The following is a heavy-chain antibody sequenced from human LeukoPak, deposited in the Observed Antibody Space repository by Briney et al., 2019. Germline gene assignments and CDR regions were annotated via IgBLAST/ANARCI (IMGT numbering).Heavy chain of an antibody. CDR2: IYYSGST. Sequence: PSETLSLTCTVSGGSVSSGSYYWSWIRQPPGTGLEWIGYIYYSGSTNYNPSLKSRVTISVDTSKNQFSLKLSSVTAADTAVYYCARVASSSWYYFDYWGQGTLVTVSS. V-gene: IGHV4-61*01. J-gene: IGHJ4*02. CDR1: GGSVSSGSYY. CDR3: ARVASSSWYYFDY. D-gene: IGHD6-13*01.